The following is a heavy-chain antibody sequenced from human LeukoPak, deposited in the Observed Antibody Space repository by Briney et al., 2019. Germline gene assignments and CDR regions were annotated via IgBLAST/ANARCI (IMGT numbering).Heavy chain of an antibody. V-gene: IGHV3-30*18. Sequence: GRSLRLSCAASGFTFSAYGIHWVRQAPGKGLEWVAIISHDGSNKYYADSVKGRFTISRDNSKNTLYLQMNSLRAEDTAVYYCAKAVGHLDKTHCSNTSCPTGLFDYWGQGTLVTVSS. D-gene: IGHD2-2*01. CDR3: AKAVGHLDKTHCSNTSCPTGLFDY. CDR2: ISHDGSNK. J-gene: IGHJ4*02. CDR1: GFTFSAYG.